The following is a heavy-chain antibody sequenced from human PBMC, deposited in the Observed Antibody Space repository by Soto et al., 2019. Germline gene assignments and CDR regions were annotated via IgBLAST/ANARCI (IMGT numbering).Heavy chain of an antibody. CDR3: ARHRRRGGYSSGSGGMDV. D-gene: IGHD6-19*01. CDR2: INHSGST. J-gene: IGHJ6*03. CDR1: GGSFSGYY. V-gene: IGHV4-34*01. Sequence: QVQLQQWGAGLLKPSETLSLTCAVYGGSFSGYYWSWIRQPPGKGLEWIGEINHSGSTNYNPSLKSRVTISVDTSKNQFSLKLSSVTAADTAVYYCARHRRRGGYSSGSGGMDVWGKGTTVTVSS.